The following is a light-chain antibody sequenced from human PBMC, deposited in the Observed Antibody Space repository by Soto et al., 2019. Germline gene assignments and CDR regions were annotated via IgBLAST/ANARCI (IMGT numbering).Light chain of an antibody. CDR3: QHYNNWLGT. CDR2: GAS. J-gene: IGKJ4*01. CDR1: QAISSN. Sequence: EIVLTQSPVTLSLSQGERATLPCRANQAISSNLAWYQQKPGQAPRLLIYGASTRATGIPDRFSGSGSGTEFILTISSLQSEDFAVYYCQHYNNWLGTFGGGTKVDIK. V-gene: IGKV3-15*01.